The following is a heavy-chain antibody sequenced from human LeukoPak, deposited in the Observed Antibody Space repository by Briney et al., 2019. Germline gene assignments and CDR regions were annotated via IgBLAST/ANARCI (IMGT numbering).Heavy chain of an antibody. CDR3: ARDLSLKITMVRGVIIRWFDP. J-gene: IGHJ5*02. CDR2: IYYSGST. D-gene: IGHD3-10*01. V-gene: IGHV4-39*07. CDR1: GGSISSYY. Sequence: SETLSLTCTVSGGSISSYYWSWIRQPPGKGLEWIGSIYYSGSTYYNPSLKSRVTISVDTSKNQFSLKLSSVTAADTAVYYCARDLSLKITMVRGVIIRWFDPWGQGTLVTVSS.